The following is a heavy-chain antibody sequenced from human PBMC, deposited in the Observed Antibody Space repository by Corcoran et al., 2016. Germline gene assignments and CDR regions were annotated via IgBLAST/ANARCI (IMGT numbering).Heavy chain of an antibody. CDR1: GFTFRNFG. CDR3: AAVSGSSSSQGDLEL. J-gene: IGHJ2*01. CDR2: IWYDGSKS. Sequence: QVQLVESGGGLVQPGQSLRLSCAESGFTFRNFGMVWVRQAPGKGLEWVAIIWYDGSKSSYKDVVKGRLTIYRDNSKNTLYLQMKSLRAEDTATYYCAAVSGSSSSQGDLELWCRGVLVTVSS. D-gene: IGHD6-6*01. V-gene: IGHV3-33*01.